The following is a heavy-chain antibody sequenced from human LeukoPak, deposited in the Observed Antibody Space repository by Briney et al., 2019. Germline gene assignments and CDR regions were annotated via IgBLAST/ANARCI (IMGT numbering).Heavy chain of an antibody. D-gene: IGHD6-19*01. J-gene: IGHJ5*02. V-gene: IGHV1-2*02. CDR1: GYTFTGYY. CDR2: INPNSGGT. CDR3: ARGRSIAVAGNWFDP. Sequence: ASVKVSCKASGYTFTGYYMHWVRQAPGQGLEWMGWINPNSGGTNYAQKFQGRVTMTRDTSTSTAYMELSRLRSDDTAVYYCARGRSIAVAGNWFDPWGQGTLVTVSS.